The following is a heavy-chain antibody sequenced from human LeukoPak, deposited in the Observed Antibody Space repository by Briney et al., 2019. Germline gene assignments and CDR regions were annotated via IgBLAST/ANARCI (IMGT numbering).Heavy chain of an antibody. CDR3: AKVAKYYYGSETYYFFEH. Sequence: GGSLRLSCAASGFSFTTYGMSWVRQAPGKGLEWVANIKQDGTEKYYVDSVKGRFTISRDNAKNSLYLQMNSLRVEDTAVYYCAKVAKYYYGSETYYFFEHWGQGTPVTASS. D-gene: IGHD3-10*01. CDR2: IKQDGTEK. CDR1: GFSFTTYG. J-gene: IGHJ4*02. V-gene: IGHV3-7*01.